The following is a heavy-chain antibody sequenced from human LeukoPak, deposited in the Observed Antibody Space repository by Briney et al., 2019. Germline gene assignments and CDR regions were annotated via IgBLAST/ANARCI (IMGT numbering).Heavy chain of an antibody. V-gene: IGHV3-74*01. Sequence: GGSLRLSCAASGFNFRDSWMYWVRQVPGKGLVWVARMNSDGSDTAHADSVRGRFTVSRDNSKNTLFLQMNSLRAEDTAVYYCAKDFAQEGTHSVDYWGQGTVVTVSS. CDR3: AKDFAQEGTHSVDY. CDR2: MNSDGSDT. D-gene: IGHD3-10*01. J-gene: IGHJ4*02. CDR1: GFNFRDSW.